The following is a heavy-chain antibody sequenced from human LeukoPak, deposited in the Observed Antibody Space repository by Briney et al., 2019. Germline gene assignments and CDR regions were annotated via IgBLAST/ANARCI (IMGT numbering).Heavy chain of an antibody. D-gene: IGHD5-12*01. CDR2: INPNSGGT. Sequence: ASVKVSCKASGYTFTSYDINWVRQATGQGLEWMGWINPNSGGTNYAQKFQGRVTMTRDTSISTAYMELSRLRSDDTAVYYCARAIMDIVAAIYYFDYWGQGTLVTVSS. J-gene: IGHJ4*02. CDR1: GYTFTSYD. V-gene: IGHV1-2*02. CDR3: ARAIMDIVAAIYYFDY.